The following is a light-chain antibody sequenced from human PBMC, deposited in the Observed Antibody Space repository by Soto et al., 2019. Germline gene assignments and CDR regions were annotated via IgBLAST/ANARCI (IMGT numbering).Light chain of an antibody. CDR2: AAS. J-gene: IGKJ1*01. CDR1: QSISTY. V-gene: IGKV1-39*01. Sequence: DIRLTQSPSSLSASVGDRVTISCRASQSISTYLMWYQQKPGEPPNLLIYAASNLQNGVPSRFSGSGSGTQFTLTISGLQPEDSATYYCQQSSITPRSFGQGTKVDIK. CDR3: QQSSITPRS.